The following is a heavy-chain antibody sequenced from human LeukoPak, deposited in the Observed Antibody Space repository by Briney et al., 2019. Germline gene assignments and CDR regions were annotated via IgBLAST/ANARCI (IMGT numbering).Heavy chain of an antibody. V-gene: IGHV1-69*13. Sequence: SVKVSCKASGGTFSSYNVSWVRQAPGQGLEWMGGIIPIFGTPNYAQKFQGRVTINADESTSTAYMELSSLRSQDTAVYYCARDSYDSSGSYFFLKLLDYWGQGTLVTVSS. CDR2: IIPIFGTP. CDR3: ARDSYDSSGSYFFLKLLDY. CDR1: GGTFSSYN. D-gene: IGHD3-22*01. J-gene: IGHJ4*02.